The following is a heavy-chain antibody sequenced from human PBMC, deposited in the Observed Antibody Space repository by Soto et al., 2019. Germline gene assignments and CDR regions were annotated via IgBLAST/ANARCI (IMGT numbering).Heavy chain of an antibody. V-gene: IGHV1-18*01. CDR2: ISAYNGNT. CDR3: ARDLNKDFWSGYWYFDL. J-gene: IGHJ2*01. CDR1: GYTFTSYG. Sequence: RASVKVSCKASGYTFTSYGISWVRQAPGQGLEWMGWISAYNGNTNYAQKLQGRVTMTTDTSTSTAYMELRSLRSDDTAVYYCARDLNKDFWSGYWYFDLWGRGTLVTVSS. D-gene: IGHD3-3*01.